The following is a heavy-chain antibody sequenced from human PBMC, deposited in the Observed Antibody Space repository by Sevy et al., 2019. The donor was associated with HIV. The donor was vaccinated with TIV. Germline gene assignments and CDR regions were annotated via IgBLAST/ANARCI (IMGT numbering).Heavy chain of an antibody. J-gene: IGHJ6*02. V-gene: IGHV3-9*01. CDR1: GFSFNDHA. D-gene: IGHD2-21*01. CDR2: VSWNSRNI. Sequence: GGSLRLSYAASGFSFNDHAMHWVRQVPGKGLEWVSGVSWNSRNIGYADSVKGRFTISRDNANHFLYLEMNSLRPEDTAFYYCAKDINRGCDGINCYPYYYYFYGLDVWGQGTTVTVSS. CDR3: AKDINRGCDGINCYPYYYYFYGLDV.